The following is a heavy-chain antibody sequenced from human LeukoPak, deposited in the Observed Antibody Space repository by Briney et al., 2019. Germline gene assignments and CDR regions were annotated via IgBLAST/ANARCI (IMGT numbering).Heavy chain of an antibody. CDR2: ISGSCGST. CDR3: AKDLGYSYGYDYYYYGMDV. CDR1: GFTFSSYG. D-gene: IGHD5-18*01. J-gene: IGHJ6*02. V-gene: IGHV3-23*01. Sequence: GALRLSCSASGFTFSSYGMSWVRQAPGKGLEWVSAISGSCGSTYYADSVKGRFTISRDNSKNTLYLQMNSLRAEDTAVYYCAKDLGYSYGYDYYYYGMDVWGQGTTVTVSS.